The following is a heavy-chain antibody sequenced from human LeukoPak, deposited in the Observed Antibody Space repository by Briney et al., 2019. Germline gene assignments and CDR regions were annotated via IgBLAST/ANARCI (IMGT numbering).Heavy chain of an antibody. CDR1: EFTFSRHS. J-gene: IGHJ6*03. D-gene: IGHD1-7*01. CDR3: ASRTGTTGYHYYGDL. CDR2: ISSSGRTI. V-gene: IGHV3-48*04. Sequence: PGGSLRLSCEASEFTFSRHSMNWVRQSPGKGLEWVSYISSSGRTISYADSVKGRFTISRDNVKNSVDLQMNSLRAEDKAMYYCASRTGTTGYHYYGDLWGNGTTVTVSS.